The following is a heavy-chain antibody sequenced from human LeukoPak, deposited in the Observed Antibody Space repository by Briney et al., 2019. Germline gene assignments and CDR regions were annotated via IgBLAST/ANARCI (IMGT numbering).Heavy chain of an antibody. J-gene: IGHJ3*02. Sequence: GESLKISCKGSGYSFTKYWIGWVRQLPGKGLEWMGIISPGDSESRYSPSFQGQVAISADKSINTAYLQWISLKASDTAMYYCARPGSGRRNDAFDIWRQGTMVTVSS. CDR2: ISPGDSES. CDR1: GYSFTKYW. CDR3: ARPGSGRRNDAFDI. V-gene: IGHV5-51*01. D-gene: IGHD3-10*01.